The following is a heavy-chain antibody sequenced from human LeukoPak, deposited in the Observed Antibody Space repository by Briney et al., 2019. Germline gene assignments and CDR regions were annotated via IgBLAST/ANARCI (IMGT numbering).Heavy chain of an antibody. J-gene: IGHJ3*02. V-gene: IGHV4-34*01. Sequence: SETLSLTCAVYGGSFSGYYWSWIRQPPGKGLEWIGEINHSGSTNYNPSLKSRVTISVDTSKNQFSLKLSSVTAADTAVYYCARGRGGFTMVRGVMGPFAFDIWGQRTMVTVSS. D-gene: IGHD3-10*01. CDR2: INHSGST. CDR3: ARGRGGFTMVRGVMGPFAFDI. CDR1: GGSFSGYY.